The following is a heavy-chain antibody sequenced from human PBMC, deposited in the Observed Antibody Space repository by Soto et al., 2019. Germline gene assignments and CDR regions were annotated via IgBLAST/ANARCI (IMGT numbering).Heavy chain of an antibody. V-gene: IGHV4-4*02. Sequence: PSETLSLTCAVSSGSISSSNWWSWVRQPPGKGLEWNGEIYHSGSTNYNPSLKSRVTISVDKSKNQFSLKLSSVTAADTAVYYCARKMYAIRAFDIWGQGTMVTVSS. CDR2: IYHSGST. CDR1: SGSISSSNW. J-gene: IGHJ3*02. CDR3: ARKMYAIRAFDI. D-gene: IGHD2-8*01.